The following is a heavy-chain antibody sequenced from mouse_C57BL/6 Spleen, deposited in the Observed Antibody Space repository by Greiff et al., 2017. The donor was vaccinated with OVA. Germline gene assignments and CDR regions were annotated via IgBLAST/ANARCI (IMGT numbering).Heavy chain of an antibody. D-gene: IGHD1-1*01. CDR1: GYAFTNYL. CDR3: ARRGTTVVATGFDY. V-gene: IGHV1-54*01. CDR2: INPRSGGT. Sequence: VQLQQSGAELVRPGTSVKVSCKASGYAFTNYLIEWVKQRPGQGLEWIGVINPRSGGTNYNEKFKGKATLTADKSSSTAYMQLSSLTSEDSAVYFCARRGTTVVATGFDYWGQGTTLTVSS. J-gene: IGHJ2*01.